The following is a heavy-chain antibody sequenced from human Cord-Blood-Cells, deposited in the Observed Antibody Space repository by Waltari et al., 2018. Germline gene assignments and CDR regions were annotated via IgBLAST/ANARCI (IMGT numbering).Heavy chain of an antibody. CDR3: ARGVVPAALYYYYGMDV. D-gene: IGHD2-2*01. CDR1: GYTFTTSH. Sequence: QVQLVQSGAEVKNPGASVKVSCKASGYTFTTSHINGLRHDTRQGLEWMGWMNPNSGNTGYAQKFQGRVTITRNTSISTAYMELSSLRSEDTAVYYCARGVVPAALYYYYGMDVWGQGTTVTVSS. V-gene: IGHV1-8*03. CDR2: MNPNSGNT. J-gene: IGHJ6*02.